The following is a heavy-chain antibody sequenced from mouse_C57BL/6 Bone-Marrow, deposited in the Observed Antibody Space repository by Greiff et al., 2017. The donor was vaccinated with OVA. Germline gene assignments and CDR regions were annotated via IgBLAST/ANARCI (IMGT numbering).Heavy chain of an antibody. J-gene: IGHJ2*01. CDR2: ISSGGDYI. CDR1: GFTFSSYA. D-gene: IGHD2-4*01. V-gene: IGHV5-9-1*02. CDR3: TRDQDEYDVEYYFDY. Sequence: EVHLVESGEGLVKPGGSLKLSCAASGFTFSSYAMSWVRQTPEKRLEWVAYISSGGDYIYYADTVKGRFTISRDNARNTLYLQMSSLKSEDTAMYYCTRDQDEYDVEYYFDYWGKGTTLTVSS.